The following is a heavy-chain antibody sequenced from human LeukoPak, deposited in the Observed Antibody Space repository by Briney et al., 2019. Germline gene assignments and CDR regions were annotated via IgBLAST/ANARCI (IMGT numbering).Heavy chain of an antibody. D-gene: IGHD2-15*01. CDR3: ARAGCSGGSCYFFDY. V-gene: IGHV4-59*01. CDR1: GGSISSYY. J-gene: IGHJ4*02. Sequence: SETLSLTCTVSGGSISSYYWSWIRQPPGKGLEWIGYIYYSGSTNYNPSLKSRVTISVDTSKNQFSLKLSSVTAADTAVYYCARAGCSGGSCYFFDYWGQGTLVTVSS. CDR2: IYYSGST.